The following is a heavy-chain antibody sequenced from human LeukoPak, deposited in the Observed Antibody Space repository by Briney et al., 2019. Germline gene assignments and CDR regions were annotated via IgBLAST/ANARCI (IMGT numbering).Heavy chain of an antibody. V-gene: IGHV1-8*01. Sequence: GASVKVSCKASGYTFSSYDVNWVRQATGQGLEWMGWMNPSSGNTGYAQKFQGRVTIIRNTSISTAYMELSSLRSEDTAVYYCARVQYSSSSTVYYYYMDVWGKGTTVTVSS. CDR2: MNPSSGNT. CDR3: ARVQYSSSSTVYYYYMDV. D-gene: IGHD6-6*01. J-gene: IGHJ6*03. CDR1: GYTFSSYD.